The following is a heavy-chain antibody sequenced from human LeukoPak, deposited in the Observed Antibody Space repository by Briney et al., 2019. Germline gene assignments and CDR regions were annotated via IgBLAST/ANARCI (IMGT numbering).Heavy chain of an antibody. J-gene: IGHJ5*02. CDR2: INHSGST. D-gene: IGHD3-22*01. CDR3: ARWVGYYYDSSGPS. CDR1: GGSFSVYY. Sequence: SGTLSLTCAVYGGSFSVYYWSWIRQPPGKGLEWIGEINHSGSTNYNPSLKSRVTISVDTSKNQFSLKLSSVTAADTAVYYCARWVGYYYDSSGPSWGQGTLVTVSS. V-gene: IGHV4-34*01.